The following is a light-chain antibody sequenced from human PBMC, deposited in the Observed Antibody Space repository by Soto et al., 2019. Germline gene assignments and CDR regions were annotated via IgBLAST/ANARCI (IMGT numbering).Light chain of an antibody. CDR1: SSNIGSNY. V-gene: IGLV1-47*02. CDR2: IND. J-gene: IGLJ1*01. Sequence: QSVLTQPPSASGTPGQTVTISCSGSSSNIGSNYVYWYQHLPGTAPKLLIFINDRRPSGVPERFSGSKSVTSASLAISGLRSEDEGDYYCAAWDDSLSGSCVFGTGTKLTVL. CDR3: AAWDDSLSGSCV.